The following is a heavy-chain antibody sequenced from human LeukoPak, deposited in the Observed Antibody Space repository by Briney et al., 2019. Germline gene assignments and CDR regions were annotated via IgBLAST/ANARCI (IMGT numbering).Heavy chain of an antibody. CDR2: SGSGGST. D-gene: IGHD4-17*01. Sequence: GGSLRLSCAASGFTFSSYAMSWVRQAPGKGLEWVSASGSGGSTYYADSVKGRFTISRDNSKNTLYLQMNSLRTEDTAVYYCAKETAVSLRGTSYYWGQGTLVTVSS. V-gene: IGHV3-23*01. J-gene: IGHJ4*02. CDR3: AKETAVSLRGTSYY. CDR1: GFTFSSYA.